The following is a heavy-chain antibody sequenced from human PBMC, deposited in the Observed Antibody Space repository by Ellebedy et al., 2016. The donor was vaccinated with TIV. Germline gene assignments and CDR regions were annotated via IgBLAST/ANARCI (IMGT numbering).Heavy chain of an antibody. CDR1: GFTFSTYD. CDR2: IGRHGDT. V-gene: IGHV3-13*01. Sequence: GESLKISCAASGFTFSTYDMHWVRQITGKGLEWVSGIGRHGDTYYAGSVKGRFTISSEDAKNYVYHQMNSLTVGDTSVYYCARDVDWVSSTTTWFWHFDLWGRGTLVTVSS. D-gene: IGHD2-2*01. J-gene: IGHJ2*01. CDR3: ARDVDWVSSTTTWFWHFDL.